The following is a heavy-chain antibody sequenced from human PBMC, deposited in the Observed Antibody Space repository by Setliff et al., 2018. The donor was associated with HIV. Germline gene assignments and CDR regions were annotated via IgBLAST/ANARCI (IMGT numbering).Heavy chain of an antibody. CDR1: GFTFSSYW. Sequence: PGGSLRLSCAAFGFTFSSYWMSWVRQAPGKGLEWVANIKQDGSEKYYVDSVKGRFTISRDNAKNSLYLQMNSLRAEDTAVYYCARDRGGIQTSWGQGTLVTVSS. V-gene: IGHV3-7*03. J-gene: IGHJ5*02. CDR3: ARDRGGIQTS. CDR2: IKQDGSEK.